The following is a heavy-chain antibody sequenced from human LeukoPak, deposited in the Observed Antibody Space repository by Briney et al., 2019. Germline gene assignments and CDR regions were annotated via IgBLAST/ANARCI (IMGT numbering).Heavy chain of an antibody. CDR1: GFTFSSYA. V-gene: IGHV3-23*01. J-gene: IGHJ4*02. D-gene: IGHD2-2*01. Sequence: GGSLRLSCAASGFTFSSYAMSWVRQAPGKGLEWVSAISGSGGSTYYADSVKGRFTISRDNSKNTLYLQMNSLRAEDTAVYYCAKASKDIVVVPAVPFDYWGQGTLVTVSS. CDR2: ISGSGGST. CDR3: AKASKDIVVVPAVPFDY.